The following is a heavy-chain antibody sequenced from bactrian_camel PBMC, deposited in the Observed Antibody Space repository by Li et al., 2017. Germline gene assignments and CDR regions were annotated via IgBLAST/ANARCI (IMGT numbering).Heavy chain of an antibody. CDR2: MTTDGDHT. CDR3: GADPYTCRYSDRINYNH. V-gene: IGHV3S54*01. CDR1: GYTYSKNA. J-gene: IGHJ4*01. D-gene: IGHD4*01. Sequence: QLVESGGGSVQPGGPLRLSCDASGYTYSKNACMGWFRQAPGREREAVAAMTTDGDHTYVADSMKGRFSISQGNARNVVQLRMKTLKPEDTAMYYCGADPYTCRYSDRINYNHRGQGTQVTVS.